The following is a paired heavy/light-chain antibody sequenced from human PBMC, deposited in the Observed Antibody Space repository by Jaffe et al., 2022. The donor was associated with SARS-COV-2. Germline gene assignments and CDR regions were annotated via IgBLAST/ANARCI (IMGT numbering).Light chain of an antibody. CDR3: LQLNTYPLT. CDR1: QGISSS. J-gene: IGKJ4*01. V-gene: IGKV1-9*01. Sequence: DIQLTQSPSFLSASVGDRVTITCRASQGISSSLAWYQQKPGKAPKLLIYTASTLHSGVPSAFSGSGSGTEFTLTISSLQPEDFATYYCLQLNTYPLTFGGGTKVEIK. CDR2: TAS.
Heavy chain of an antibody. V-gene: IGHV3-72*01. CDR2: IRKNANSYTT. Sequence: EVQLVESGGGLVQPGGSLRLSCAASGFTFSDHYMDWVRQAPGKGLEWVGRIRKNANSYTTEHAASVKGRFTISRDDSKNSLYLQMNSLKTEDTAVYYCARAKYDSRVFFPDYWGQGTLVTVSS. CDR1: GFTFSDHY. CDR3: ARAKYDSRVFFPDY. J-gene: IGHJ4*02. D-gene: IGHD3-22*01.